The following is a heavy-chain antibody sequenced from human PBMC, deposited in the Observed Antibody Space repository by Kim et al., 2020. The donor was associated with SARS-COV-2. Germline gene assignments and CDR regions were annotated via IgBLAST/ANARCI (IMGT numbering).Heavy chain of an antibody. D-gene: IGHD3-22*01. Sequence: GGSLRLSCAASGFTFSSYGMHWVRQAPGKGLEWVATICYDGSNKYYADSVKGRFTISRDNSKNTLYLQMNSLRAEDTAVYYCAKDGRYGSDDSSCYYPDYGGQGTRVTSPQ. CDR3: AKDGRYGSDDSSCYYPDY. CDR1: GFTFSSYG. V-gene: IGHV3-30*02. J-gene: IGHJ4*02. CDR2: ICYDGSNK.